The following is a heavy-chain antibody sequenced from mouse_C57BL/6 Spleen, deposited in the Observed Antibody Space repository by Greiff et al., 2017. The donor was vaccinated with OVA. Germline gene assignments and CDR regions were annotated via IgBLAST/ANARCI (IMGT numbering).Heavy chain of an antibody. CDR3: ATYDGYPAWFAY. D-gene: IGHD2-3*01. CDR1: GFSLTSYA. V-gene: IGHV2-9-1*01. CDR2: IWTGGGT. J-gene: IGHJ3*01. Sequence: QVQLQQSGPGLVAPSQSLSITCTVSGFSLTSYAISWVRQPPGKGLEWLGVIWTGGGTNYNSALKSRLSISKDNSKSQVFLKMNSLQTDDTARYYCATYDGYPAWFAYWGQGTLVTVSA.